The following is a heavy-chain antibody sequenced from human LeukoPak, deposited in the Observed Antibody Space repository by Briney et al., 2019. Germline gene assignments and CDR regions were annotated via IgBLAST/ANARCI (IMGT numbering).Heavy chain of an antibody. CDR2: IKEDGSIK. CDR3: ARIGYSSSSLDY. D-gene: IGHD6-6*01. V-gene: IGHV3-7*03. J-gene: IGHJ4*02. CDR1: GFIFRNYW. Sequence: GGSLRLSCAASGFIFRNYWMTWVRQAPGKGQEWVANIKEDGSIKYYVDSLRGRFSISRDNGKNSVYLQMNALGAEDTAVYYCARIGYSSSSLDYWGQGTLVTVSS.